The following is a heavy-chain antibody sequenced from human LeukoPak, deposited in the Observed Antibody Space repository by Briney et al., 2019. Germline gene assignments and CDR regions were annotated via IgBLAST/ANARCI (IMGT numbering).Heavy chain of an antibody. V-gene: IGHV4-38-2*02. CDR1: GYSISSGYY. Sequence: SETLSLTCTVSGYSISSGYYWGWIRQPPGEGLEWIGSIYHSGSTYYNPSLKSRVTISVDTSKNQFSLKLSSVTAADTAVYYCARVVDTAGTTWSFDYWGQGTLVTVSS. D-gene: IGHD5-18*01. CDR3: ARVVDTAGTTWSFDY. CDR2: IYHSGST. J-gene: IGHJ4*02.